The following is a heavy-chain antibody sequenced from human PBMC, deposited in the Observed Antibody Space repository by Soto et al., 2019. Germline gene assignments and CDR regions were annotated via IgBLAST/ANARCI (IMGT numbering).Heavy chain of an antibody. D-gene: IGHD1-1*01. CDR1: GFTFDDFA. Sequence: EVQLVESGGGLVQPGRSLSLSCAASGFTFDDFAMHWVRQAPGKGLEWVSLINWNGDSVDYVDSVKGRFSIARDNANNALYLQTNSLRAEDTAFYYCVKDIAVTGTGPLDYWGQGTLVIVSS. V-gene: IGHV3-9*01. J-gene: IGHJ4*01. CDR2: INWNGDSV. CDR3: VKDIAVTGTGPLDY.